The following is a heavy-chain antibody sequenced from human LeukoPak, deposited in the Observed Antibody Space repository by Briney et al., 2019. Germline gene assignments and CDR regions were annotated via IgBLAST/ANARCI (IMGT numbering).Heavy chain of an antibody. V-gene: IGHV1-8*02. J-gene: IGHJ3*02. CDR1: GYTFTSYG. Sequence: ASVKVSCKASGYTFTSYGISWVRQAPGQGLEWMGWMNPNSGNTGYAQKFQGRVTMTRNTSISTAYMELSSLRSEDTAVYYCARGLYYDSSGYYYDASDIWGQGTMVTVSS. CDR2: MNPNSGNT. D-gene: IGHD3-22*01. CDR3: ARGLYYDSSGYYYDASDI.